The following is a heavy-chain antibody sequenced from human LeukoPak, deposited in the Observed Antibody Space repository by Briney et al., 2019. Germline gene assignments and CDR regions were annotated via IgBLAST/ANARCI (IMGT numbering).Heavy chain of an antibody. J-gene: IGHJ4*02. Sequence: GGSLRLSCATSGFTFSSYAMSWVRQAPGKGLEWVSAISGSGGSTYYADSVKGRFTISRDNSKNTLYLQMNSLRAEDTAVYYCAKAQLVSEYYFDYWGQGTLVTVSS. D-gene: IGHD6-6*01. CDR3: AKAQLVSEYYFDY. CDR2: ISGSGGST. V-gene: IGHV3-23*01. CDR1: GFTFSSYA.